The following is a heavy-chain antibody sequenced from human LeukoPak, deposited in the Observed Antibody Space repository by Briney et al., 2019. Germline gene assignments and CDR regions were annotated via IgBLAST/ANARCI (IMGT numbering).Heavy chain of an antibody. CDR3: ATIAAARGPDDY. Sequence: SETLSLTCTVSGGSIGSSSYYWGWIRQPPGKGLEWIGSIYYSGSTYYNPSLKSRVTISVDTSKNQFSLKLSSVTAADTAVYYCATIAAARGPDDYWGQGTLVTVSS. CDR1: GGSIGSSSYY. V-gene: IGHV4-39*01. CDR2: IYYSGST. J-gene: IGHJ4*02. D-gene: IGHD6-13*01.